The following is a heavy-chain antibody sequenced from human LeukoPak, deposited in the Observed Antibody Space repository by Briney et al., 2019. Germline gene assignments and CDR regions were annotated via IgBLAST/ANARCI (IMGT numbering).Heavy chain of an antibody. CDR2: ISYDGSNK. CDR3: AKPGVQWLTRSYYFDY. D-gene: IGHD6-19*01. V-gene: IGHV3-30*18. CDR1: GFTFSSYG. J-gene: IGHJ4*02. Sequence: PGRSLRLSCEASGFTFSSYGMHWVRQAPGKGLEWVAVISYDGSNKYYADSVKGRFTISRDNSKNTLYLQMNSLRAEDTAVYYCAKPGVQWLTRSYYFDYWGQGTLVTVSS.